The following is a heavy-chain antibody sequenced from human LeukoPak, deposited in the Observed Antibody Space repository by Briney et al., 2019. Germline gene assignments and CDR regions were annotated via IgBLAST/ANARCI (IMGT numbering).Heavy chain of an antibody. CDR3: ARGRRGYRTEFDS. D-gene: IGHD3-22*01. J-gene: IGHJ4*02. Sequence: SGTLSLTCTVSGDSTASGYYGGWIRQAPGKGLEWIGSIYQSRTTYYNPSLKSRVTISIDTSKNQFSLRLTSVTDADTAVYYCARGRRGYRTEFDSWGQGTLVTVSS. CDR2: IYQSRTT. CDR1: GDSTASGYY. V-gene: IGHV4-38-2*02.